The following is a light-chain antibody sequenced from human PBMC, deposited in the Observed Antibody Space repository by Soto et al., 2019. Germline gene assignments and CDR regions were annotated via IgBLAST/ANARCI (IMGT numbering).Light chain of an antibody. CDR2: ETS. CDR3: QQYGTSPRT. V-gene: IGKV3-20*01. Sequence: PGERATLSCRASQTIFTNLAWYQQKAGQAPRLLIYETSSRATGIPDRFSGSASQTDFTLTISRLEPEDFAVYYCQQYGTSPRTFGQGTKVDIK. J-gene: IGKJ1*01. CDR1: QTIFTN.